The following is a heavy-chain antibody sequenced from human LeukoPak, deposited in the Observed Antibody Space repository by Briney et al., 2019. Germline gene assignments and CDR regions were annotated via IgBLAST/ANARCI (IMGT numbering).Heavy chain of an antibody. CDR2: VSGFGGET. CDR1: GFTFWNSA. J-gene: IGHJ5*02. Sequence: GGSLRLSCAASGFTFWNSAMSWLRRAPGKGLEWVSTVSGFGGETFYADSVKGRFSLSRDNFKNTLSLQMNSLRAEDTAIYYCAKGGHHSFFDPWGQGTLVTVSS. CDR3: AKGGHHSFFDP. V-gene: IGHV3-23*01. D-gene: IGHD1-26*01.